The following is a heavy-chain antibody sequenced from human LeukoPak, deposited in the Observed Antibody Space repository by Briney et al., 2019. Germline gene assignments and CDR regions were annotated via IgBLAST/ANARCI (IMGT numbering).Heavy chain of an antibody. CDR2: INHSGST. J-gene: IGHJ4*02. CDR1: GGSFSGYY. Sequence: PSETLSLTCAVYGGSFSGYYWSWIRQPPGKGLEWIGEINHSGSTNYNPSLKSRVTISVDTSKNQFSLKLSSVAAADTAVYYCARGQGTVTTHWGQGTLVTVSS. CDR3: ARGQGTVTTH. V-gene: IGHV4-34*01. D-gene: IGHD4-17*01.